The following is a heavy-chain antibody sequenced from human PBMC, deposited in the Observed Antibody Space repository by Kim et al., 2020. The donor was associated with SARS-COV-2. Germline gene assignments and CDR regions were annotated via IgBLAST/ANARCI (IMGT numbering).Heavy chain of an antibody. CDR3: ARAVSVLWWELLPLDY. J-gene: IGHJ4*02. CDR2: INAGNGNT. CDR1: GYTFTSYA. D-gene: IGHD1-26*01. V-gene: IGHV1-3*01. Sequence: ASVKVSCKASGYTFTSYAMHWVRQAPGQRLEWMGWINAGNGNTKYSQKFQGRVTITRDTSASTAYMELSSLRSEDTAVYYCARAVSVLWWELLPLDYWGQGTLVTVSS.